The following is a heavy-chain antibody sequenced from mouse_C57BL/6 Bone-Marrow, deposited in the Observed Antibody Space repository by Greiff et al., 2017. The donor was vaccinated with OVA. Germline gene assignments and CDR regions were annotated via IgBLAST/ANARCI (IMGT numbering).Heavy chain of an antibody. V-gene: IGHV5-4*01. CDR1: GFTFSSYA. Sequence: EVQGVESGGGLVKPGGSLKLSCAASGFTFSSYAMSWVRQTPEKRLEWVATISDGGSYTYYPDNVKGRFTISRDNAKNNLYLQMSHLKSEDTAMYYCARDEYYGSSYVGYFDVWGTGTTVTVSS. D-gene: IGHD1-1*01. J-gene: IGHJ1*03. CDR2: ISDGGSYT. CDR3: ARDEYYGSSYVGYFDV.